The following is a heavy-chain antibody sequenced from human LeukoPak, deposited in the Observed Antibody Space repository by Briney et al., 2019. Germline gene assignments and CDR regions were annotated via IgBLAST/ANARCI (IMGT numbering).Heavy chain of an antibody. CDR1: GFTFDDYA. CDR2: ISCNSGSI. J-gene: IGHJ3*02. D-gene: IGHD3-10*01. Sequence: PGRSLRLSCAASGFTFDDYAMHSVRQAPGKGLAWVPGISCNSGSIGYAGSGKGRFTISRDNAKNSLYLQMNSLRAEDMALYYCAKDIVRFGEFLAAFDIWGQGTMVTVSS. V-gene: IGHV3-9*03. CDR3: AKDIVRFGEFLAAFDI.